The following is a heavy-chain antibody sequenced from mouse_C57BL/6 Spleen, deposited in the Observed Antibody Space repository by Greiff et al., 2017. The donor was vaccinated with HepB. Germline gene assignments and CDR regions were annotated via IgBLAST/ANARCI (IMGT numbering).Heavy chain of an antibody. CDR1: GFTFSDYG. CDR2: ISSGSSTI. J-gene: IGHJ4*01. CDR3: ARPRGNYLYAMDY. V-gene: IGHV5-17*01. Sequence: EVMLVESGGGLVKPGGSLKLSCAASGFTFSDYGMHWVRQAPEKGLEWVAYISSGSSTIYYADTVKGRFTISRDNAKNTLFLQMTSLRSEDTAMYYCARPRGNYLYAMDYWGQGTSVTVSS. D-gene: IGHD2-1*01.